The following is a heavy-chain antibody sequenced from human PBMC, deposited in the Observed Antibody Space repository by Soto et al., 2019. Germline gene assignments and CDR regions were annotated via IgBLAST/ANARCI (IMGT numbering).Heavy chain of an antibody. CDR3: ARDLGYCSSTSCYSIYYGMDV. CDR1: GGSISSGGYY. Sequence: QVQLQESGPGLVKPSQTLSLTCTVSGGSISSGGYYWSWIRQHPGKGLEWIGYIYYSGSTYYNPSRKSRVTISVDTSKNQFSLKLSSVTAADTAVYYCARDLGYCSSTSCYSIYYGMDVWGQGTTVTVSS. CDR2: IYYSGST. V-gene: IGHV4-31*03. J-gene: IGHJ6*02. D-gene: IGHD2-2*01.